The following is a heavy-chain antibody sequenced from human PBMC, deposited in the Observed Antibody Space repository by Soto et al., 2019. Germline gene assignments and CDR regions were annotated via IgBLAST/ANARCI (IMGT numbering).Heavy chain of an antibody. CDR2: IFPKFGTT. Sequence: QVQLVQSGAEVKKPGSSVKVSCKASGDTDTNYVISWVRQAPGQGLEWMGGIFPKFGTTYSAQKLQDRLTITADERTSTVYMQLSSPRLDDTAVYYCEAEMTFGKLSVVWGQGTMVTVSS. D-gene: IGHD3-16*02. J-gene: IGHJ6*02. V-gene: IGHV1-69*01. CDR1: GDTDTNYV. CDR3: EAEMTFGKLSVV.